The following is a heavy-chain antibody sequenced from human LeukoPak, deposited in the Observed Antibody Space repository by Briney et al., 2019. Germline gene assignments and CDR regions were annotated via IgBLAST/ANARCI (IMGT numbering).Heavy chain of an antibody. CDR1: GFTFSSYA. V-gene: IGHV3-23*01. CDR2: ISGSGGST. CDR3: AKDLIEQWLVRQFDY. D-gene: IGHD6-19*01. J-gene: IGHJ4*02. Sequence: PGGSLRLSCAASGFTFSSYAMSWVRQAPGKGLEWVSAISGSGGSTYYADSVKGRFTISRDNSKNTLYLQMNSLRAEDTAVYYCAKDLIEQWLVRQFDYWGQGTLVTVSS.